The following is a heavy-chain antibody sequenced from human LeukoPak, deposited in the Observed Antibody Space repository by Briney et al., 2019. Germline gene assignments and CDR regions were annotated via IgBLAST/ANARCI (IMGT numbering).Heavy chain of an antibody. CDR3: ARALGELWVLYYGMDV. V-gene: IGHV1-18*01. CDR2: ISAYNGNT. J-gene: IGHJ6*02. Sequence: GASVKVSCKASGYTFTSYGISWVRQAPGQGLEWMGWISAYNGNTNYAQKLQGRVTMTTDTSTSTAYMELRSLRSDDTAVYYCARALGELWVLYYGMDVWGQGTTVTVSS. CDR1: GYTFTSYG. D-gene: IGHD3-10*01.